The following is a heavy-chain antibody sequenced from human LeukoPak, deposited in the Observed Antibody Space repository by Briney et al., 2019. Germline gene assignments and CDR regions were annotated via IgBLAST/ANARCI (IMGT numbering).Heavy chain of an antibody. V-gene: IGHV4-38-2*02. CDR2: VYHSGT. CDR3: AKSTGGGGHDS. D-gene: IGHD4-23*01. Sequence: SETLSLTCTVSGYSIGTGHYWAWIRQPPGKGLEWIGCVYHSGTYYKSSLTSRVTISMDTSMNQFSLKLTSVTATDSAFYYCAKSTGGGGHDSWGQGTLVTVSS. CDR1: GYSIGTGHY. J-gene: IGHJ5*01.